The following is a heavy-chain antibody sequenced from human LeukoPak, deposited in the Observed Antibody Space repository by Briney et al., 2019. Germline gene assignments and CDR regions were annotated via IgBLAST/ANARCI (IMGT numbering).Heavy chain of an antibody. V-gene: IGHV4-39*07. D-gene: IGHD6-19*01. CDR2: IYYSGST. Sequence: SETLSLTCTVSGGSIRSYYWGWIRQPPGKGLEWIGSIYYSGSTYYNPSLKSRVTISVDTSKNQFSLKLSSVTAADTAVYYSARVGLKIAVAGTRFDYWGQGTLVTVSS. CDR3: ARVGLKIAVAGTRFDY. J-gene: IGHJ4*02. CDR1: GGSIRSYY.